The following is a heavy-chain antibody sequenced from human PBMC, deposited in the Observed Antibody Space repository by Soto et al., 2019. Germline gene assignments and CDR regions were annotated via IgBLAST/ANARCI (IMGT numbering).Heavy chain of an antibody. V-gene: IGHV4-59*01. CDR3: ARGGRGYCSGGSGYSVPWFDP. CDR2: IYYSGST. J-gene: IGHJ5*02. D-gene: IGHD2-15*01. CDR1: GGSISSYY. Sequence: SETLSLTCTVSGGSISSYYWSWIRKPTGKGLEWIGYIYYSGSTNFNPSLKSRVTISVDTSKNQFSLKLSSVTAADTAVYYCARGGRGYCSGGSGYSVPWFDPWGQGTLVTVSS.